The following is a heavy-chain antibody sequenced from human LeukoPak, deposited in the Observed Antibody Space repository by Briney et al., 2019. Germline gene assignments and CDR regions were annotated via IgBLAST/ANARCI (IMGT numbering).Heavy chain of an antibody. Sequence: GGSLRLSCAASGFTFSNAWMSWVRQAPGKGLEWVGRIKSKTDGGTTDYAAPVKGRFTISRDDSKNTLYLQMNSLKTEDTAVYYCTTEELITMIRGVKYYFDYWGQGTLVTVSS. CDR1: GFTFSNAW. J-gene: IGHJ4*02. V-gene: IGHV3-15*01. CDR2: IKSKTDGGTT. D-gene: IGHD3-10*01. CDR3: TTEELITMIRGVKYYFDY.